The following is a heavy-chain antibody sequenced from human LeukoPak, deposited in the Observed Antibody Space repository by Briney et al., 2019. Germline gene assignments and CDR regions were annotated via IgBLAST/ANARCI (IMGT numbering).Heavy chain of an antibody. CDR2: IKQAGNE. D-gene: IGHD4-17*01. CDR1: GSTFRTHW. J-gene: IGHJ4*02. CDR3: VRGPDYGDRLDYFDN. Sequence: GGSLTLSCAVSGSTFRTHWMSWVRQAPGKGPEWVAHIKQAGNENHVSSLKGRFIMSRDKAKNPLYLQMNTLRAEDTAVYTCVRGPDYGDRLDYFDNWGQGTLVTVSS. V-gene: IGHV3-7*01.